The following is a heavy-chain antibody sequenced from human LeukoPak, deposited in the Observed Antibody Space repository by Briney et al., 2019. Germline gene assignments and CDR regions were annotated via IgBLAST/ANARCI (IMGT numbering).Heavy chain of an antibody. CDR2: ISAYNGNT. CDR1: GYTFTSYG. J-gene: IGHJ3*02. Sequence: ASVNVSCKASGYTFTSYGISWVRQAPGQGLEWMGWISAYNGNTNYAQKLQGRVTMTTDTSTSTAYMELRGLRSDDTAVYYCARPVQYYYDSSGYYGDDAFDIWGQGTMVTVSS. CDR3: ARPVQYYYDSSGYYGDDAFDI. V-gene: IGHV1-18*01. D-gene: IGHD3-22*01.